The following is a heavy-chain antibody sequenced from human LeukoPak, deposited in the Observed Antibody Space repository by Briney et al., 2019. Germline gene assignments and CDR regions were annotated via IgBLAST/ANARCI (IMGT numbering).Heavy chain of an antibody. D-gene: IGHD3-10*01. J-gene: IGHJ4*02. CDR2: IIPIFGTA. Sequence: SVKVSCKASGGTFSSYAISWVRQAPGQGLEWMGGIIPIFGTANYAQKFQGRVTITADESTSTAYMELSSLRSEDTAVYYCAITSSTLLWFGELLAGSDYWGQGTLVTVSS. CDR3: AITSSTLLWFGELLAGSDY. CDR1: GGTFSSYA. V-gene: IGHV1-69*13.